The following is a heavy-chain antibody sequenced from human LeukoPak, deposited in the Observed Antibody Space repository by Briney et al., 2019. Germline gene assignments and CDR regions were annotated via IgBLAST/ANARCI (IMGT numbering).Heavy chain of an antibody. Sequence: SETLSLTCGVSGGSISNTNWWTWVRQPPGKGLEWIGEVNLQGSTNYNPSLKSRVAISVDKSENHLSLKLPSVTAADSAVYSCARYGGTYFDTWGQGTMVTVSS. CDR1: GGSISNTNW. CDR2: VNLQGST. V-gene: IGHV4-4*02. CDR3: ARYGGTYFDT. J-gene: IGHJ3*02. D-gene: IGHD3-10*01.